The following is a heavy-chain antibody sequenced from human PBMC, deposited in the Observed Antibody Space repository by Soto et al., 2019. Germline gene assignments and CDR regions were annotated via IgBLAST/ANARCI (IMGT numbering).Heavy chain of an antibody. J-gene: IGHJ6*02. CDR2: ISAYNGNT. CDR3: ARDWMVYAARYYYYGMDV. V-gene: IGHV1-18*01. CDR1: GYTFTSYG. D-gene: IGHD2-8*01. Sequence: QVQLVQSGAEVKKPGASVKVSCKASGYTFTSYGISWVRQAPGQGLEWMGWISAYNGNTNYAQKLQGRVTMTTDTSTSTDYMELRSLRSDDTAVYYCARDWMVYAARYYYYGMDVWGQGTTVTVSS.